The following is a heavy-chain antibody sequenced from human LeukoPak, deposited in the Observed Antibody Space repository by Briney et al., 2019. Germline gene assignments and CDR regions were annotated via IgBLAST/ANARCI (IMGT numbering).Heavy chain of an antibody. CDR1: GYTFTSHD. V-gene: IGHV1-8*01. CDR2: MNPNSGNT. Sequence: VASVKVSCRASGYTFTSHDINWVRQATGQGLEWMGWMNPNSGNTGYAQKFQGRVTMTRNTSISTAYMELSSLRSEDTAVYYCARRRPSGWFEYYYYYGMDVWGQGTTVTVSS. J-gene: IGHJ6*02. D-gene: IGHD6-19*01. CDR3: ARRRPSGWFEYYYYYGMDV.